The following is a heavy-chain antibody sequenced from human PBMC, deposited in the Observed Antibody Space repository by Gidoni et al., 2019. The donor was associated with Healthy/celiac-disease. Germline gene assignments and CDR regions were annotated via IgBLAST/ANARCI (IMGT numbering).Heavy chain of an antibody. Sequence: HLQLQESGPGLVKPSETLSLTCTVSGGSISSSSYYWGWIRQPPGKGLEWIGSIYYSGSTYYNPSLKSRVTISVDTSKNQFSLKLSSVTAADTAVYYCARLSADSSGYGACFDYWGQGTLVTVSS. J-gene: IGHJ4*02. CDR3: ARLSADSSGYGACFDY. CDR2: IYYSGST. V-gene: IGHV4-39*01. D-gene: IGHD3-22*01. CDR1: GGSISSSSYY.